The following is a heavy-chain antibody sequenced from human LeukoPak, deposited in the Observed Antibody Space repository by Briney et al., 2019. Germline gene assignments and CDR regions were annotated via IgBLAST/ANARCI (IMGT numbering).Heavy chain of an antibody. J-gene: IGHJ4*02. CDR2: IMPNSGGT. V-gene: IGHV1-2*02. Sequence: ASVKVSCKASGYTFTDYYLHWVRQAPGQGLEWMGWIMPNSGGTHYAQKFQGRVTLARDTSISTVYMELTTLKSDDTAVYYCARDFKVADFDFWGQGTLVTVSS. CDR1: GYTFTDYY. D-gene: IGHD6-19*01. CDR3: ARDFKVADFDF.